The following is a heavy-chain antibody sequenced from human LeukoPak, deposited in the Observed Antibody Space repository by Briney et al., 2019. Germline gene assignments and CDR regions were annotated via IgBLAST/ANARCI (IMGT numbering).Heavy chain of an antibody. CDR1: GYTFTSYD. CDR2: MNPNSGNT. CDR3: ASGIGYCRSTSCYTDY. J-gene: IGHJ4*02. D-gene: IGHD2-2*02. V-gene: IGHV1-8*01. Sequence: GASVKVSCKASGYTFTSYDINWVRQATGQGLEWMGWMNPNSGNTGYAQKFQGRVTMTRNTSISTAYMELSSLRSEDTAVYYCASGIGYCRSTSCYTDYWGQGTLVTVSS.